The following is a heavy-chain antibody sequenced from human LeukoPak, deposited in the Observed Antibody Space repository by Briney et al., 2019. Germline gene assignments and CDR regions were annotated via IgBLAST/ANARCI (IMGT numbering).Heavy chain of an antibody. CDR2: IYYSGST. V-gene: IGHV4-30-4*08. CDR1: GGSISSGEYY. D-gene: IGHD5-18*01. J-gene: IGHJ4*02. CDR3: ARRDTAMVTFDY. Sequence: SETLSLTCTVSGGSISSGEYYWNWIRQPPGKGLEWIGYIYYSGSTYYNPSLKSRVTISVDTSKNQFSLRLSSVTAADTAVYYCARRDTAMVTFDYWGQGTLLTVSS.